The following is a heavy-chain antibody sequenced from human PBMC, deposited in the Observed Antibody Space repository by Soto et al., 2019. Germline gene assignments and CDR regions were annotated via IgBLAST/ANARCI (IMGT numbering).Heavy chain of an antibody. CDR2: ISAYNGNT. J-gene: IGHJ4*02. Sequence: QVQLVQSGAEVKKPGASVKVPCKASGYTFASYAISWMRQAPGQGLEWMGWISAYNGNTNYAQKLQGRITXXTDTSTSTAYMELRSLRSDDTAVYYCARDPPPPDYWGQGTLVTVSS. CDR1: GYTFASYA. V-gene: IGHV1-18*01. CDR3: ARDPPPPDY.